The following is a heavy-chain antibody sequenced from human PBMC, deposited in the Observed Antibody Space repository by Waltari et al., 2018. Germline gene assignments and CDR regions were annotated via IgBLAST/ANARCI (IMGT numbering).Heavy chain of an antibody. CDR1: GFPLNDFP. CDR2: IRNSGDTP. Sequence: EVHLLESGGGLVQPGESLRLSCAVSGFPLNDFPLTWVRQVSGKGLGWVSSIRNSGDTPFYADSVRGRFTISKDISKNTLFLDMIGLRGEDTATYYCAKSSFNYDFVMATWGQGALVTVSS. V-gene: IGHV3-23*01. D-gene: IGHD3-3*01. CDR3: AKSSFNYDFVMAT. J-gene: IGHJ5*02.